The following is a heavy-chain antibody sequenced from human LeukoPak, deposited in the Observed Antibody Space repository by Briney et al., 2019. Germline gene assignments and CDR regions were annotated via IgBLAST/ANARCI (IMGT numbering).Heavy chain of an antibody. CDR3: ARGLWFGDI. J-gene: IGHJ4*02. CDR2: ISSSSSYI. V-gene: IGHV3-23*01. Sequence: GGSLRLSCAASGFTFSSYAMSWVRQAPGKGLEWVSSISSSSSYIYYADSVKGRFTISRDNSKNTLYLQMNSLRAEDTAVYYCARGLWFGDIWGQGTLVTVSS. CDR1: GFTFSSYA. D-gene: IGHD3-10*01.